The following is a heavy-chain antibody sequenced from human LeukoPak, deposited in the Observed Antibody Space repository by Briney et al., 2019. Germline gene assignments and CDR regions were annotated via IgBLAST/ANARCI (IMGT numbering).Heavy chain of an antibody. V-gene: IGHV3-23*01. CDR3: AKAGDSTTWYGVDY. CDR1: GFTFSSYW. CDR2: ISGSGGST. Sequence: PSGGSLRLSCAASGFTFSSYWMSWVRQAPGKGLEWVSSISGSGGSTYYANSVKGHFTISRDNSKNTLSLQMNSLRAEDMAVYYCAKAGDSTTWYGVDYWGQGTLVTVSS. D-gene: IGHD6-13*01. J-gene: IGHJ4*02.